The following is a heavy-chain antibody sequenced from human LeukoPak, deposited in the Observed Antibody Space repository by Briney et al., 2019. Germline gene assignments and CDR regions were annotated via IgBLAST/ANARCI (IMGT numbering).Heavy chain of an antibody. CDR3: TTGNY. Sequence: PGGSLRLSCAASGFSFTDAWMSWVRQAPGKGLEWVGHLKSKAAGGTTDYAAPVKARFTISGDDSKNTLYLQMSSLKTEDTAVYYCTTGNYWGQGTLVTVSS. CDR1: GFSFTDAW. V-gene: IGHV3-15*01. CDR2: LKSKAAGGTT. J-gene: IGHJ4*02.